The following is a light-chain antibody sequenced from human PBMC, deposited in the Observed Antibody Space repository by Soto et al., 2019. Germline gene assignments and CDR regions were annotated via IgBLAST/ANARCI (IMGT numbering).Light chain of an antibody. V-gene: IGKV3-11*01. CDR2: DAS. Sequence: EIVLTQSPGTLSLSPWGRATLSCRASQSVSSYLAWYQQKPGQAPRLLIYDASNRATGIPARFSGSGSGTDFTLTISSLEPEDFAVYYCQQRSNWPRTFGQGTKVDIK. CDR1: QSVSSY. J-gene: IGKJ1*01. CDR3: QQRSNWPRT.